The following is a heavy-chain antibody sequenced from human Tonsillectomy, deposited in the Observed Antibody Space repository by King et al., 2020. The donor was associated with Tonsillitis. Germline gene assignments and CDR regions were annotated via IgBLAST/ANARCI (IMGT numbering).Heavy chain of an antibody. Sequence: QLQESGPGLVKPSETLSLTCTVSGGSISSYHWSWIRQPPGKGLEWIGYIFDIGNTNYNPSLKSRVTMSVDTSKNQFSLRLRSVTAADTAVYYCARGPNGGNLLFHVWGQGTMVTVSS. D-gene: IGHD4-23*01. CDR1: GGSISSYH. V-gene: IGHV4-59*01. J-gene: IGHJ3*01. CDR2: IFDIGNT. CDR3: ARGPNGGNLLFHV.